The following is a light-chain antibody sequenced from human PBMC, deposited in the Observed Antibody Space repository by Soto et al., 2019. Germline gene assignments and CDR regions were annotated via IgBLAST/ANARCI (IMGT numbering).Light chain of an antibody. CDR2: GAS. Sequence: EIVMTQSPATLSVSPGARATLSCRASQSVSSNLAWYQQKPGQAPRLLIYGASTRTTGIPARFSGSGSGTEVTLIISSLQSEVVAVYYCQQYNNWPRGTLGQGTKVEI. CDR3: QQYNNWPRGT. V-gene: IGKV3-15*01. CDR1: QSVSSN. J-gene: IGKJ1*01.